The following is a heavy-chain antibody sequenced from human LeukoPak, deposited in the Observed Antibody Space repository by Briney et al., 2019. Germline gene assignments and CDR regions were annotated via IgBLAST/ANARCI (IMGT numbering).Heavy chain of an antibody. CDR3: ARDYDFWSGPGGRYYYYYYYTDV. Sequence: SETLSLTCTVSGGSISSYYWSWIRQPAGKGLEWIGRIYTSGSTNYNPSLKSRVTMSVDTSKNQFSLKLSSVTAADTAVYYCARDYDFWSGPGGRYYYYYYYTDVWGKGTTVTVSS. D-gene: IGHD3-3*01. J-gene: IGHJ6*03. V-gene: IGHV4-4*07. CDR1: GGSISSYY. CDR2: IYTSGST.